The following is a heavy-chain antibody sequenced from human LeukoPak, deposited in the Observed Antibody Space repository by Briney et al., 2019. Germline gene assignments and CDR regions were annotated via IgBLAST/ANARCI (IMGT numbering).Heavy chain of an antibody. CDR3: AGGRYSGTTYYFDY. CDR2: IKKDGSET. Sequence: AGGSLRLSCAASGFTFSTSWMSWVRQVPGKGLEWVANIKKDGSETYYVDSVKGRFTISRDNAKNSLYLQMNSLRAEDTAMYYCAGGRYSGTTYYFDYWGQGTLVTVSS. J-gene: IGHJ4*02. V-gene: IGHV3-7*03. CDR1: GFTFSTSW. D-gene: IGHD5-12*01.